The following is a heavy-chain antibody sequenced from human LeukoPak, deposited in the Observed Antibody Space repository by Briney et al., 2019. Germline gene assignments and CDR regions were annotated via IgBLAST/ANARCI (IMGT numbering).Heavy chain of an antibody. J-gene: IGHJ4*02. D-gene: IGHD5-24*01. CDR3: ARDRTRDGYDY. CDR1: GYTFTGYY. CDR2: INPNSGGT. V-gene: IGHV1-2*02. Sequence: AGSVKVSCKASGYTFTGYYMHWVRQAPGQGLEWMGWINPNSGGTNYAQKFQGRVTMTRGTSISTAYMELSRLRSDDTAVYYCARDRTRDGYDYWGQGTLVTVSS.